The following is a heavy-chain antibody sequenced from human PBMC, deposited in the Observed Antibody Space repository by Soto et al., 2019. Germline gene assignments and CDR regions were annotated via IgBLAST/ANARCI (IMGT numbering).Heavy chain of an antibody. CDR1: GGTFSSYA. CDR2: IIPIFGTA. V-gene: IGHV1-69*01. CDR3: TRLEVAGTRWYFDL. J-gene: IGHJ2*01. Sequence: QVQLVQSGAEVKKPGSSVKVSCKASGGTFSSYAISWVRQAPGQGLEWMGGIIPIFGTANYAQKFQGRVTITADESTSTDYMELSSLRSEDTAVYYCTRLEVAGTRWYFDLWGRGTLVTVSS. D-gene: IGHD6-19*01.